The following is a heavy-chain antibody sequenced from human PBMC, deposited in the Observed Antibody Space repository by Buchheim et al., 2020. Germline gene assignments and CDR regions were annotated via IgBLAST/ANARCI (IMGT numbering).Heavy chain of an antibody. CDR1: GFTFSDYY. V-gene: IGHV3-11*01. Sequence: QVQLVESGGGLVKPGGSLRLFCAASGFTFSDYYMSWIRQAPGEGLEWVLYISSSGSTIYYADSVKGRFTISRANAKNSLSLQINSLRAGDTAVYYCASEVPRGWYFDLWGRDTL. CDR3: ASEVPRGWYFDL. J-gene: IGHJ2*01. CDR2: ISSSGSTI. D-gene: IGHD2-2*01.